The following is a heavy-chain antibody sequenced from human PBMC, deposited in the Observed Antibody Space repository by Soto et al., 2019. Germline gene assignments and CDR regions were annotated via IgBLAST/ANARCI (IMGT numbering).Heavy chain of an antibody. CDR2: IYYSGST. V-gene: IGHV4-31*03. Sequence: PSQTVSLTCTVSGGSISSGGYYWSWIRQHPGKCLEWIGYIYYSGSTYYNPPLKSRVTISVDTSNNQFSLKLSSVTAADTAVYYCARAPARVSIAAADSFDPWGQGTLVTVSS. CDR1: GGSISSGGYY. CDR3: ARAPARVSIAAADSFDP. D-gene: IGHD6-13*01. J-gene: IGHJ5*02.